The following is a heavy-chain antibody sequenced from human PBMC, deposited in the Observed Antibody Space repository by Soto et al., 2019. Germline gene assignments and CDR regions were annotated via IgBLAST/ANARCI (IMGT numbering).Heavy chain of an antibody. V-gene: IGHV1-69*01. D-gene: IGHD3-3*01. J-gene: IGHJ6*02. Sequence: QVQLVQSGAEVKKPGSSMKVSCKVSGGPLSNAAISWVRQAPGQGLEWMGGIIPSFGTADYGQNFQGRVTITADEFRRTAYLELGSLTSEDTAVYFCARGLITIFGVNQENYYGMDVWGQGTTVTVSS. CDR1: GGPLSNAA. CDR2: IIPSFGTA. CDR3: ARGLITIFGVNQENYYGMDV.